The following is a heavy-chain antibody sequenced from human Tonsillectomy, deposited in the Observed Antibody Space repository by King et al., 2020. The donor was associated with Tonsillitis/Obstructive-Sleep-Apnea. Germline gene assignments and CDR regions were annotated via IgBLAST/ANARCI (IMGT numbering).Heavy chain of an antibody. CDR3: ARGPWAGLSYYFDY. CDR1: GGSISSTSYY. D-gene: IGHD2-15*01. Sequence: QLQESGPGLVKPSETLSLTCTVSGGSISSTSYYWGWIRQPPGKGLEWIGSIYYSGSTYYNPSLKSRVTISVDTSKNQFSLKLSSVTAADTAVYYCARGPWAGLSYYFDYWGQGTLVTVSS. CDR2: IYYSGST. J-gene: IGHJ4*02. V-gene: IGHV4-39*01.